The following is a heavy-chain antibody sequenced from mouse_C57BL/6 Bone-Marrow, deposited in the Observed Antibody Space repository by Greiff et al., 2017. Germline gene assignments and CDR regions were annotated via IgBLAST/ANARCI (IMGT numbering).Heavy chain of an antibody. CDR1: GYAFSSSW. CDR2: IYPGDGDT. D-gene: IGHD3-1*01. Sequence: QVQLQQSGPELVKPGASVKISCKASGYAFSSSWMNWVKQRPGKGLEWIGRIYPGDGDTNYNGKFKGKATLTADKSSSTAYMQLSSLTSEDSAVYFCARGQLAFAYWGQGTLVTVSA. J-gene: IGHJ3*01. CDR3: ARGQLAFAY. V-gene: IGHV1-82*01.